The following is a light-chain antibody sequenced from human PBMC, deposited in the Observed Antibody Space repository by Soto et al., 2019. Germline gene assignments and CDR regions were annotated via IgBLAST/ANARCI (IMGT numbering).Light chain of an antibody. CDR2: EVS. CDR1: SSDVGRYNY. Sequence: QSALTQPASVSGSPEQSITISCTGTSSDVGRYNYVSWYQRHPGKAPKLIISEVSNRPSGVSNSFSGSKSGNTASLTISGSHAEDEAEYYCSSYTSGNTLYVFGPGTKLTVL. V-gene: IGLV2-14*01. CDR3: SSYTSGNTLYV. J-gene: IGLJ1*01.